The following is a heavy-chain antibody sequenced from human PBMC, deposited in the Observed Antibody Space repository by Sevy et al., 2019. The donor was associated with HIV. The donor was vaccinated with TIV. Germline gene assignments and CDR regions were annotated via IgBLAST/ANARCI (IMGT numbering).Heavy chain of an antibody. D-gene: IGHD3-22*01. CDR2: IKQDESEK. CDR1: GFSFSTYW. CDR3: AKGNSGSFDY. Sequence: GGSVRLSCAASGFSFSTYWMHWVRQAPGKGLEWVANIKQDESEKYYVASVKGRFTISRDNAKNSVYLEMNSLRPEDTAIYYCAKGNSGSFDYWGQGTLVTVSS. V-gene: IGHV3-7*01. J-gene: IGHJ4*02.